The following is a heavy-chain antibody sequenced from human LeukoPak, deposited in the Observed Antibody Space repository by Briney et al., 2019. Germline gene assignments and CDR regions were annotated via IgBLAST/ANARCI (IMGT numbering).Heavy chain of an antibody. V-gene: IGHV3-23*01. J-gene: IGHJ3*02. CDR1: GFTFSRYG. CDR3: ARGALYDSSGYPTSGAFDI. D-gene: IGHD3-22*01. Sequence: GGSLRLSCAASGFTFSRYGMSWVRQAPGKGLEWVSLISGSGGTSYYADSVNGRFTISRDNSKNTLYLQMNSLRTEDTAVYYCARGALYDSSGYPTSGAFDIWGQGTMVTVSS. CDR2: ISGSGGTS.